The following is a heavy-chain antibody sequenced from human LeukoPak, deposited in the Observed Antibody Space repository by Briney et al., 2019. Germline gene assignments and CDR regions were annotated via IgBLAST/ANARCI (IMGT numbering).Heavy chain of an antibody. V-gene: IGHV3-20*04. CDR1: GFAFSKHA. Sequence: PGGSLRLSCTASGFAFSKHAMSWVRKVPGRGLGGVSGINWSGGSTGYADPLRGRFTISRDNAKNSLYLQMDSLRAEDTALYYCARAPITSPFYFDYWGQGTLVTVSS. D-gene: IGHD2-2*01. CDR3: ARAPITSPFYFDY. J-gene: IGHJ4*02. CDR2: INWSGGST.